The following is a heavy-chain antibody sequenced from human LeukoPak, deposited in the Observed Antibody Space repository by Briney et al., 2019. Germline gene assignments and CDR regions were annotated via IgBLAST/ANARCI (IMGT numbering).Heavy chain of an antibody. CDR3: ARVGRQLAPFDY. CDR2: IYTSGST. Sequence: SETLSLTCTVSGGSISSYYWSWIRQPAGKGLEWIGRIYTSGSTNYNPSLKSRVTMSVDTSKNQFTLKLSSVTAADTAVYYCARVGRQLAPFDYWGQGTLVTVSS. CDR1: GGSISSYY. D-gene: IGHD6-13*01. J-gene: IGHJ4*02. V-gene: IGHV4-4*07.